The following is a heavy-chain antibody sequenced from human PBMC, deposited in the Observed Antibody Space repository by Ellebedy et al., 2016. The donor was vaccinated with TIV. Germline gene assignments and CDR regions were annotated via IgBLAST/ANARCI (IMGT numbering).Heavy chain of an antibody. CDR3: ARTHTAMLEYNYGMDV. J-gene: IGHJ6*02. D-gene: IGHD5-18*01. V-gene: IGHV3-21*04. Sequence: GESLKISCAASGFLFSTYQMNWVRQAPGKGLEWVSSISTSSSYTYYADSMQGRFIISRDNAKNSLYLQMSSLRSEDTAVYYCARTHTAMLEYNYGMDVWGQGTTVTVSS. CDR1: GFLFSTYQ. CDR2: ISTSSSYT.